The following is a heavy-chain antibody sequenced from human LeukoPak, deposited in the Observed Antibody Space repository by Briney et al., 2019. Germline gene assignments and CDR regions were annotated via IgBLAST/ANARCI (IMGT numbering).Heavy chain of an antibody. J-gene: IGHJ5*02. Sequence: GGSLRLSCAASGFTFSSYGMHWVRQAPGKGLEWVAVISYDGSNKYYADSVKGRFTISRDNSKNTLYLQMNSLRAEDTAVYYCARGYGDYRNWFDPWGQGTLVTVSS. D-gene: IGHD4-17*01. CDR3: ARGYGDYRNWFDP. CDR1: GFTFSSYG. CDR2: ISYDGSNK. V-gene: IGHV3-30*03.